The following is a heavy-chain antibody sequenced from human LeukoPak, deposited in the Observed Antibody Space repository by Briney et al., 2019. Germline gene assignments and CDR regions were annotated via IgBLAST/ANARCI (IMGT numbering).Heavy chain of an antibody. V-gene: IGHV3-7*03. CDR2: IKQDGSDK. D-gene: IGHD6-13*01. CDR3: AKDLNSSPLGMDV. J-gene: IGHJ6*04. CDR1: GFNFNTYW. Sequence: PGGSLRLSCATSGFNFNTYWMSWVRQAPGRGLEWVANIKQDGSDKFYVDSVKGRFTISRDNAKNSLYLQMNSLRAEDTALYYCAKDLNSSPLGMDVWGKGTTVTVSS.